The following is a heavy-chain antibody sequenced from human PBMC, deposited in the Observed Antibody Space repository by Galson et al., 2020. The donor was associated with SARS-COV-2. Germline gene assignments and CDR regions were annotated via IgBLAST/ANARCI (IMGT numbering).Heavy chain of an antibody. D-gene: IGHD3-10*02. J-gene: IGHJ6*03. CDR2: TSDTT. Sequence: GESLKISCVATGFTFSRYGMRWVRQAPGQGLDWVATTSDTTYYADSVRRRFIISRDDSKNTLYLQMNGLSADDTAVYYCAKDFVRGIGYMDVWGPGTTGTVSS. V-gene: IGHV3-23*01. CDR3: AKDFVRGIGYMDV. CDR1: GFTFSRYG.